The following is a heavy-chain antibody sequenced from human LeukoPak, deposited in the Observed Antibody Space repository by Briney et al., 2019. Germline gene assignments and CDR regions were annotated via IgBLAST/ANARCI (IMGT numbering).Heavy chain of an antibody. V-gene: IGHV4-31*03. Sequence: SETLSLTCTVSGGSISSGGYYWSWIRQHPGKGLEWIGYIYYSGSTYYNPSLKSRVTISVDTSKNQFSLKLSSVTAADTAVYYCAAPITIFGVATSGGMDVWGQGTTVTVSS. CDR3: AAPITIFGVATSGGMDV. CDR2: IYYSGST. J-gene: IGHJ6*02. D-gene: IGHD3-3*01. CDR1: GGSISSGGYY.